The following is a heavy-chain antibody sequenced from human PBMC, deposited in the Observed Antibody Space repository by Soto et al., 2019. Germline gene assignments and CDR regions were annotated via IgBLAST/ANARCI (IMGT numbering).Heavy chain of an antibody. D-gene: IGHD3-22*01. Sequence: QVQLVQSGVEVKKPGASVKVSCKASGYSFSHYGISWVRQAPGQGLEWMGWISGYNGNINYAQKFQGRVTMATERCRSTDDIELRRLRSDDTGVYYCGRVSYKFYYYDYRCRSKYDYWGKGTLVTVSS. CDR3: GRVSYKFYYYDYRCRSKYDY. CDR2: ISGYNGNI. J-gene: IGHJ4*02. CDR1: GYSFSHYG. V-gene: IGHV1-18*01.